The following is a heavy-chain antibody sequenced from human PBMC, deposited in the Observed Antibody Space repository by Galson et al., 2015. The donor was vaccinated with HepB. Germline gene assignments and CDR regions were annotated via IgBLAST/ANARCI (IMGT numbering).Heavy chain of an antibody. Sequence: SLRLSCAASGFTFSSYAIMWVRQAPGKGLEWVSGMSDNGDNTFYADSVKGRFTITRDISKNTVYLQMNSLRVEDTALYYCATRSGASGWYSYFQHWGQGTLVTASS. J-gene: IGHJ1*01. V-gene: IGHV3-23*01. CDR1: GFTFSSYA. CDR3: ATRSGASGWYSYFQH. D-gene: IGHD6-19*01. CDR2: MSDNGDNT.